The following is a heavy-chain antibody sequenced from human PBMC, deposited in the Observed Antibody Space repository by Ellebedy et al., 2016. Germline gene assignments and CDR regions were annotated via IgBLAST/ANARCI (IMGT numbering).Heavy chain of an antibody. Sequence: GESLKISXAASGFTFSSYAMSWVRQAPGKGLEWVSAISGSGGSTYYADSVKGRFTISRDNSKNTLYLQMNSLRAEDTAVYYCSRDYEYYDSSGYAYWGQGTLFTVSS. D-gene: IGHD3-22*01. CDR2: ISGSGGST. CDR3: SRDYEYYDSSGYAY. J-gene: IGHJ4*02. V-gene: IGHV3-23*01. CDR1: GFTFSSYA.